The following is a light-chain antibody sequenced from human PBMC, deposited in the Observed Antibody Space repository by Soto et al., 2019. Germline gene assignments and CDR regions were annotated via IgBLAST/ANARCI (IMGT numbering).Light chain of an antibody. CDR3: QKYDSAPRT. CDR1: QGISNY. J-gene: IGKJ5*01. CDR2: GAY. V-gene: IGKV1-27*01. Sequence: DIQMTQSPLSLSASVGDRVTITCRASQGISNYLAWYQQKPGKVPKLLIYGAYTLQSGVPSRFSGSGSGTDFTLTISSLQPEDVTTYYCQKYDSAPRTFGQWTRLEIK.